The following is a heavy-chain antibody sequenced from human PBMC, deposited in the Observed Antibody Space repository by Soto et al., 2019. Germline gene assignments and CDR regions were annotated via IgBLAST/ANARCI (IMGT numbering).Heavy chain of an antibody. Sequence: QVQLVESGGGVVQPGRSLRLSCAASGFTFSSYGMHWVRQAPGKGLEWVAVIWYDGSNKYYADSVKGRFTISRDNSKNTLYLQMNSLRAEDTAVYYCAREGGYCSSTSCYNDAFDIWGQGTMVTVSS. V-gene: IGHV3-33*01. CDR1: GFTFSSYG. CDR2: IWYDGSNK. CDR3: AREGGYCSSTSCYNDAFDI. D-gene: IGHD2-2*02. J-gene: IGHJ3*02.